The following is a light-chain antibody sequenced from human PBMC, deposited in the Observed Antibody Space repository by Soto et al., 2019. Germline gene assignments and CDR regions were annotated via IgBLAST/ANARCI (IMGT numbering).Light chain of an antibody. Sequence: DMVMTQSPLSLPVSPGEPASISCRSSQSLLHRNGYSSLDWYLQKPGQSPRLLIYLASTRAYGVPDKFSASGSGTVFTLKISRVEAEDVGIYYCMQSLQTPYSFEQGTKLEI. V-gene: IGKV2-28*01. CDR2: LAS. J-gene: IGKJ2*01. CDR1: QSLLHRNGYSS. CDR3: MQSLQTPYS.